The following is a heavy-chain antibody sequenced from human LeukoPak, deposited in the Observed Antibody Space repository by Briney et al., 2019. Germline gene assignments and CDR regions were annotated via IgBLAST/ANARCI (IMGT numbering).Heavy chain of an antibody. J-gene: IGHJ4*02. CDR1: GYTFTAYH. D-gene: IGHD6-13*01. Sequence: ASVKVSCKTSGYTFTAYHMHWVRRAPGEGLEWMGWINPNNGGTNYAQKFQGRVTLTRDTSISTAYMELSRLRSDDTAVYYCAPGERIAAAAPLYYFDYWGQGTLVTVSS. CDR3: APGERIAAAAPLYYFDY. CDR2: INPNNGGT. V-gene: IGHV1-2*02.